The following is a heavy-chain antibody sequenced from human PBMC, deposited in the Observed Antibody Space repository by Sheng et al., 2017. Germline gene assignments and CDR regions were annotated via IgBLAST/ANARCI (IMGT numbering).Heavy chain of an antibody. CDR2: IWYDGSNK. J-gene: IGHJ6*02. CDR1: GFTFSSYG. CDR3: ARVGNSITMIVVPSNYYGMDV. Sequence: QVQLVESGGGVVQPGRSLRLSCAASGFTFSSYGMHWVRQAPGKGLEWVAVIWYDGSNKYYADSVKGRFTISRDNSKNTLYLQMNSLRAEDTAVYYCARVGNSITMIVVPSNYYGMDVWDQGP. D-gene: IGHD3-22*01. V-gene: IGHV3-33*01.